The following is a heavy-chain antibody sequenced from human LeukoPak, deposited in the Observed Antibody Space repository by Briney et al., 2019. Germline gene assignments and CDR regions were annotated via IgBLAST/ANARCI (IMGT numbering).Heavy chain of an antibody. CDR3: AKPYYYGSRSYMDY. D-gene: IGHD3-10*01. J-gene: IGHJ4*02. CDR1: GFTFSSYG. Sequence: GGSLRLSCAASGFTFSSYGRHWVRQAPGKGLEGVAVISYDGSNTYYADSVKGRFTISRDNSKNMLYLQMNSLRAEDTAVYYCAKPYYYGSRSYMDYWGQGTLVTVSS. CDR2: ISYDGSNT. V-gene: IGHV3-30*18.